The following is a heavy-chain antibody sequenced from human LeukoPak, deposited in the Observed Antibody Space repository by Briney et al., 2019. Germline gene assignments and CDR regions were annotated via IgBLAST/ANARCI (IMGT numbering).Heavy chain of an antibody. CDR1: GYTFTSYG. D-gene: IGHD3-10*01. Sequence: GASVKVSCKASGYTFTSYGISWVRQAPGQGLEWMGWISAYNGNTNYAQKLQGRVTMTTDTSTSTAYMELRSLRSEDTAVYYCASHTGIEILNWFDPWGQGTLVTVSS. CDR2: ISAYNGNT. CDR3: ASHTGIEILNWFDP. V-gene: IGHV1-18*01. J-gene: IGHJ5*02.